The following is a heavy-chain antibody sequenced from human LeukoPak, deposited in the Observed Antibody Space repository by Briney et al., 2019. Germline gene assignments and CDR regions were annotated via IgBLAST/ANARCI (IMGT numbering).Heavy chain of an antibody. V-gene: IGHV3-48*01. Sequence: GGSLRLSCAASGFTFSSYSMNWVRQAPGKGLEWVSYISSSSSTIYYADSVKGRFTISRDNAKNSLYLQMNSLRAKDTAVYYCARATYYYDSSGYYLNDAFDIWGQGTMVTVSS. D-gene: IGHD3-22*01. CDR2: ISSSSSTI. CDR3: ARATYYYDSSGYYLNDAFDI. CDR1: GFTFSSYS. J-gene: IGHJ3*02.